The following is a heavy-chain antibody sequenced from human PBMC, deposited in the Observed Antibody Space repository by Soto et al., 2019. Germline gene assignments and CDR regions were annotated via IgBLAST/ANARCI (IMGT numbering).Heavy chain of an antibody. Sequence: EVQLVESGGGLVQPGGSLRLSCAASGFTVSSNYMSWVRQAPGKGLEWVSVIYSGGSTYYAESVMARFTISRDNSKNPPYLQMLSLRAEDTEVFYSARDQGYRHYLVQGTLVSFSS. CDR2: IYSGGST. D-gene: IGHD5-18*01. CDR3: ARDQGYRHY. V-gene: IGHV3-66*01. CDR1: GFTVSSNY. J-gene: IGHJ4*02.